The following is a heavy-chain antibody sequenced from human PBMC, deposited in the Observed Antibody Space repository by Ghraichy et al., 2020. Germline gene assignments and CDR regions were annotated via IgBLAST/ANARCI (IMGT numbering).Heavy chain of an antibody. CDR1: GFTFNSYS. CDR3: ARDRAAAGYWFFDL. CDR2: INSRSSYI. J-gene: IGHJ2*01. V-gene: IGHV3-21*01. D-gene: IGHD6-13*01. Sequence: SCAASGFTFNSYSMNWVRQAPGKGLEWVSSINSRSSYIYYADSVKGRFTISRDNAKNSLYLQMNSLRAEDTAVYYCARDRAAAGYWFFDLWGRGTLVTVSS.